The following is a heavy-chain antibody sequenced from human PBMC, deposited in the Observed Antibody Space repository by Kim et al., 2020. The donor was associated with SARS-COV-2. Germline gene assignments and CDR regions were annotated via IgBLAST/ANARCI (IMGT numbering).Heavy chain of an antibody. D-gene: IGHD6-19*01. CDR1: GGSISSGGYY. V-gene: IGHV4-31*03. Sequence: SETLSLTCTVSGGSISSGGYYWSWIRQHPGKGLEWIGYIYYSGSTYYNPSLKSRVTISVDTSKNQFSLKLSSVTAADTAVYYCARAKAVAGITSALDYFDYWGQGTLVTVSS. CDR2: IYYSGST. CDR3: ARAKAVAGITSALDYFDY. J-gene: IGHJ4*02.